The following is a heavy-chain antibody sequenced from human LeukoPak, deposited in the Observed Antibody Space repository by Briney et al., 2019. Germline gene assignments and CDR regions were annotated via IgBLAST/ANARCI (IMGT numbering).Heavy chain of an antibody. Sequence: GGSLRLSCAASGFTFSSYGMHWVRQAPGKGLDWVAFIHHDGSNKYYADSVKGRFTISRDNSKNTLYLQMNSLRAEDTAVYYCARTPRFSGGSCYFDYWGQGTLVTVSS. CDR2: IHHDGSNK. CDR1: GFTFSSYG. J-gene: IGHJ4*02. D-gene: IGHD2-15*01. V-gene: IGHV3-30*02. CDR3: ARTPRFSGGSCYFDY.